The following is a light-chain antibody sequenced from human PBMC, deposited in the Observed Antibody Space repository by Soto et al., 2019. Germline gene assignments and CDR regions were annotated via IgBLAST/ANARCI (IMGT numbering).Light chain of an antibody. CDR1: SSNIGNNY. CDR3: GTWDSSLSASYV. V-gene: IGLV1-51*02. Sequence: QSVVRQPPSVSAAPGRKVTISCSGSSSNIGNNYVSWYQQLPGTAPKLLIYENNKRPSGIPDRFSGSKSGTSATLGITGLQTGDEADYYCGTWDSSLSASYVFGTGTKV. J-gene: IGLJ1*01. CDR2: ENN.